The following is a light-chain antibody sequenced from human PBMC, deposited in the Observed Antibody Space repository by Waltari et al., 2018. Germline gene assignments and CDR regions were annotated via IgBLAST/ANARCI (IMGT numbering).Light chain of an antibody. J-gene: IGKJ1*01. V-gene: IGKV3-20*01. Sequence: EIVLTQSPGTLSLSPGERATLLCRASQSLTSNSLTWHQQKPGQDPRPLIYGVSSRASGIPDRCSASGSGTDFTLTINRLEPEDSAIYFCHQYDRSPETFGQGTKVEVK. CDR2: GVS. CDR3: HQYDRSPET. CDR1: QSLTSNS.